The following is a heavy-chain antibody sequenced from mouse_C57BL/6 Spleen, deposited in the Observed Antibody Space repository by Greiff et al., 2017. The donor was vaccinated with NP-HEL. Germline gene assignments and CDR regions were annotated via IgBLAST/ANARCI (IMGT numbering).Heavy chain of an antibody. J-gene: IGHJ2*01. D-gene: IGHD1-1*01. Sequence: EVKLVESGGGLVKPGGSLKLSCAASGFTFSSYTMSCVRQTPEKRLAWVATISGGGGNTYYPDSVKGRFTISRDNAKNTLYLQMSSLRSEDTALYYCARQGYYYGSSYYFDYWGQGTTLTVSS. V-gene: IGHV5-9*01. CDR2: ISGGGGNT. CDR3: ARQGYYYGSSYYFDY. CDR1: GFTFSSYT.